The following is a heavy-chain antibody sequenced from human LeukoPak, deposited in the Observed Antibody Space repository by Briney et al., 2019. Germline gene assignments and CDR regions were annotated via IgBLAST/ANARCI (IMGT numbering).Heavy chain of an antibody. J-gene: IGHJ2*01. CDR1: GGSISSYY. CDR2: IYYSGST. V-gene: IGHV4-59*01. CDR3: ARDPRITSVWYFDP. D-gene: IGHD3-10*01. Sequence: SETLSPTCTVSGGSISSYYWSWIRQPPGKGLEWIGYIYYSGSTNYNPSLKSRVTISVDTSKNQFSLKLSSVTAADTAVYYCARDPRITSVWYFDPWGRGTLVTVSS.